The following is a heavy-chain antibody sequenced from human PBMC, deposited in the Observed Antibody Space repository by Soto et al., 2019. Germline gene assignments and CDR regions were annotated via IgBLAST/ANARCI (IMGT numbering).Heavy chain of an antibody. CDR1: GFTFSSYG. Sequence: GGSLRLSCAASGFTFSSYGMHWVRQAPGKGLEWVAVISYDGSNKYYADSVKGRFTISRDNSKNTLYLQMNSLRAEDTAVYYCAKDRNDYSNYAPSVWGQGTMVTVSS. CDR3: AKDRNDYSNYAPSV. CDR2: ISYDGSNK. D-gene: IGHD4-4*01. V-gene: IGHV3-30*18. J-gene: IGHJ3*01.